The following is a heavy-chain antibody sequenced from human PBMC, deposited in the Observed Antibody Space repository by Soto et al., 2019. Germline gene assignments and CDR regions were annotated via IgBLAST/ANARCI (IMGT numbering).Heavy chain of an antibody. CDR3: ARDGAYDILTGTDAFDI. Sequence: SETLSLTCTVSGGSISSGDYYWSWIRQPPGKGLEWIGYIYYSGSTYYNPSLKSRVTISVDTSKNQFSLKLSSVTAADTAVYYCARDGAYDILTGTDAFDIWGQGTMVTVSS. CDR2: IYYSGST. CDR1: GGSISSGDYY. J-gene: IGHJ3*02. D-gene: IGHD3-9*01. V-gene: IGHV4-30-4*01.